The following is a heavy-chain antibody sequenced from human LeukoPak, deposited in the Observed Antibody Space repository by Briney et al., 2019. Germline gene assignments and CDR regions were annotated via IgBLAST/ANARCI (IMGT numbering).Heavy chain of an antibody. Sequence: SETLSLTCTVSSDSISSSSYYWGWIRQPPGKGLEWIGNIFYSGSTYYNPSLKSRVTISVDTSKNQFSLKLSSVTAADTAVYYCANMFSSSWYEAFDYWGQGTLVTVSS. D-gene: IGHD6-13*01. CDR1: SDSISSSSYY. CDR2: IFYSGST. CDR3: ANMFSSSWYEAFDY. V-gene: IGHV4-39*07. J-gene: IGHJ4*02.